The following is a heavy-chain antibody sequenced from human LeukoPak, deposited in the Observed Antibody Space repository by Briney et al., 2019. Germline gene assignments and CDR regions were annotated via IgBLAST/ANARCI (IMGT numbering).Heavy chain of an antibody. V-gene: IGHV4-34*01. Sequence: SETLSLTCAVYGGSFSGYYWSWIRQPPGKGLEWIGEINHSGSTNYNPSLKSRVTISVDTSKNQFSLKLSSVTAADTAVYYCARPQGYCSSTSCYRRGPWGYWGQGTLVTVSS. CDR2: INHSGST. CDR3: ARPQGYCSSTSCYRRGPWGY. J-gene: IGHJ4*02. CDR1: GGSFSGYY. D-gene: IGHD2-2*02.